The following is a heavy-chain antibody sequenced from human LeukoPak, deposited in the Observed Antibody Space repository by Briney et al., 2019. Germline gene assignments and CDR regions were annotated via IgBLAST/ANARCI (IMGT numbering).Heavy chain of an antibody. V-gene: IGHV3-66*01. Sequence: PGGSLRLSCEASGFTFISNYITWFRQAPGKGLNWVSVIYSGGSTYYADSVKGRFTISRDNSKNTLYLQMNSLRAEDTAVYYCARDLGYYFDYWGQGTLVTVSS. CDR1: GFTFISNY. CDR3: ARDLGYYFDY. J-gene: IGHJ4*02. CDR2: IYSGGST.